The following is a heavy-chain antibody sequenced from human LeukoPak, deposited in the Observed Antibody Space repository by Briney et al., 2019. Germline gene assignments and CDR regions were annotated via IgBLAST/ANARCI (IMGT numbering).Heavy chain of an antibody. CDR1: GFTFSSYG. Sequence: GGSLRLSCAASGFTFSSYGMHWVRQAPGKGLEWVAVISYDGSNKYYADSVKGRFTISRDNSKNTLYLQMNSLRAEDTAVYYCAKDPAYCGGDCYSHYWGQGTLVTVSS. J-gene: IGHJ4*02. V-gene: IGHV3-30*18. CDR2: ISYDGSNK. D-gene: IGHD2-21*02. CDR3: AKDPAYCGGDCYSHY.